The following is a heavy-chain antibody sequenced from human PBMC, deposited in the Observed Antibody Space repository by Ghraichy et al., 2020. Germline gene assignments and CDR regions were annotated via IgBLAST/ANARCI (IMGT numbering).Heavy chain of an antibody. CDR3: ARPPDGSRLPHAFDI. D-gene: IGHD6-25*01. CDR1: GYSFTSYW. V-gene: IGHV5-51*01. J-gene: IGHJ3*02. Sequence: GESLNISCKGSGYSFTSYWIGWVRQMPGKGLEWMGIIYPGDSDTRYSPSFQGQVTISADKSISTAYLQWSSLKASDTAMYYCARPPDGSRLPHAFDIWGQGTMVTVSS. CDR2: IYPGDSDT.